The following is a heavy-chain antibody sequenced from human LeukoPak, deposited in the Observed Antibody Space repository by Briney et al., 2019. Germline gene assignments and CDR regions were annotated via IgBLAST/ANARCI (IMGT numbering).Heavy chain of an antibody. D-gene: IGHD6-13*01. V-gene: IGHV1-18*04. CDR3: ATPSAYSSSWTLLMV. CDR1: GYTFTSRG. Sequence: GASVKVSCKAFGYTFTSRGISWVRQAPGQGLGWMGWISPHNGNTKYVQRLQGRVTMTADTSTSTAYMELRSLRSEDTAVYYCATPSAYSSSWTLLMVWGQGTLVTVSS. CDR2: ISPHNGNT. J-gene: IGHJ4*02.